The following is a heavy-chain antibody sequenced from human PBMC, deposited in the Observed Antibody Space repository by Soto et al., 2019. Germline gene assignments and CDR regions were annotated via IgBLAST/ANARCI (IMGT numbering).Heavy chain of an antibody. D-gene: IGHD3-9*01. CDR3: ARYRRGTGWYYLDY. V-gene: IGHV4-59*01. CDR1: GDSINNKY. J-gene: IGHJ4*02. Sequence: QVQLQESGPGLVKPSETLSLTCTVSGDSINNKYWSLVCQSPGRGLEWIGYIYDSGNTNYNPSLKSRVIMSRDTSKNQFSLKLNSVTSADTAVYYCARYRRGTGWYYLDYWGQGTLVTVSS. CDR2: IYDSGNT.